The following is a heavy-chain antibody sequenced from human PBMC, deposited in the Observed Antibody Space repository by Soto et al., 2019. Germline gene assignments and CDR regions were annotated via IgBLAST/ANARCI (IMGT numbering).Heavy chain of an antibody. Sequence: QVQLVQSGAEVRKPGASVKVSCKASGYTFTSDHLHWVRQTPGLGLEWMGRINPSSGSTNYPPKFKGIVSMTRNTYNATAYMELSSVRSEDSAVYFCARGEVHSSGWNFDFWGQGTLVTVSS. V-gene: IGHV1-46*03. CDR3: ARGEVHSSGWNFDF. CDR2: INPSSGST. D-gene: IGHD6-19*01. CDR1: GYTFTSDH. J-gene: IGHJ4*02.